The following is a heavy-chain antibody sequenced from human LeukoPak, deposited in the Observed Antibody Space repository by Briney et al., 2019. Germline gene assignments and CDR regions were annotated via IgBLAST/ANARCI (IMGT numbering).Heavy chain of an antibody. D-gene: IGHD3-9*01. V-gene: IGHV3-30*04. CDR3: ARDSWDILTGYYSHYLDY. CDR1: GFTFSSST. J-gene: IGHJ4*02. CDR2: VSYDGTDK. Sequence: GESLRLSCAATGFTFSSSTMHWVRLAPGKGLEWVAIVSYDGTDKHYADSVKGRFTISRDNSKNMIYLQMNSLRVEDTAVYYCARDSWDILTGYYSHYLDYWGQGTLVTVSS.